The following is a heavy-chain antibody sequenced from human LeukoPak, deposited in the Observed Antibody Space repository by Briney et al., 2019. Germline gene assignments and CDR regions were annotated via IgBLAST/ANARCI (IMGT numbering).Heavy chain of an antibody. CDR3: AKDRLNSRVPHYFDN. Sequence: GGSLRLSCAASGFTFSNYGMHWVRQAPGKGLEWVALIRYDGRNKYYADSVKGRFTISRDNSKNTLYLQMNSLRAEDTAVYYCAKDRLNSRVPHYFDNWGQGTLVTVSS. CDR2: IRYDGRNK. J-gene: IGHJ4*02. CDR1: GFTFSNYG. V-gene: IGHV3-30*02. D-gene: IGHD6-13*01.